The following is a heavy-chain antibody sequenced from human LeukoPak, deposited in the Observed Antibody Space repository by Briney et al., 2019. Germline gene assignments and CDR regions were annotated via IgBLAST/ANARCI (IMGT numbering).Heavy chain of an antibody. V-gene: IGHV3-53*01. J-gene: IGHJ4*02. CDR3: ARQSYSSGWLSG. Sequence: GGSLRLSCAASGFTVSSNYMSWVRQAPGKGLEWVSVIYSGGSTYYADSVKGRFTISRDNSKNTLYLQMNSLRAEDTAVYYCARQSYSSGWLSGWGQGTLVTVSS. CDR1: GFTVSSNY. CDR2: IYSGGST. D-gene: IGHD6-19*01.